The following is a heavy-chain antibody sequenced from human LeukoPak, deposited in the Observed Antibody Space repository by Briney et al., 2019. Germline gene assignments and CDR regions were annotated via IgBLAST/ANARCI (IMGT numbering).Heavy chain of an antibody. V-gene: IGHV4-34*01. CDR3: AREEDCSGGICYLGNAFDI. D-gene: IGHD2-15*01. Sequence: PSETLSLTCAVNGGSFSGYYWSWIRQPPGKGLEWIGEVNHIGYTDYNASLKSRVFISVDTSKNQFSLNLTSVTAADTAVYYCAREEDCSGGICYLGNAFDIWGQGTMVTVSS. CDR2: VNHIGYT. CDR1: GGSFSGYY. J-gene: IGHJ3*02.